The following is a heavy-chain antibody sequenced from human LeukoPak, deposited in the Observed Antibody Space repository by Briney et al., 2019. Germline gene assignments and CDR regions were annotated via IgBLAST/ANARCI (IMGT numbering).Heavy chain of an antibody. Sequence: TGGSLRLSCAASGFTFSSYAMSWVRQAPGKGLEWVSAISGSGGSTYYADSVKGRFTISRDNSKNTLYLQMNSLRAEDTAVYYCARDGCSSTSCRFYNWFDPWGQGTLVTVSS. V-gene: IGHV3-23*01. D-gene: IGHD2-2*01. J-gene: IGHJ5*02. CDR2: ISGSGGST. CDR3: ARDGCSSTSCRFYNWFDP. CDR1: GFTFSSYA.